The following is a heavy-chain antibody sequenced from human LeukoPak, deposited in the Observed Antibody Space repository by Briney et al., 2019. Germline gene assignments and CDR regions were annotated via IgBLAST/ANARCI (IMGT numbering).Heavy chain of an antibody. CDR2: IRSDSGNT. CDR3: ARDLSSTPNWELDY. V-gene: IGHV1-2*06. Sequence: ASVKVSCKASGYTFTQYFIHWVRQAPGQGLEWMGRIRSDSGNTEYAQRSQGRVTMTRDTSITTVYMELHSLTFDDAAVYYCARDLSSTPNWELDYWGQGALVTVSS. J-gene: IGHJ4*02. D-gene: IGHD1-26*01. CDR1: GYTFTQYF.